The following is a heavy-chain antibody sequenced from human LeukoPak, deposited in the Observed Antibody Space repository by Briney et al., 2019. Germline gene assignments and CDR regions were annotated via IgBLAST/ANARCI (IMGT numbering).Heavy chain of an antibody. CDR1: GGSISSGGYY. J-gene: IGHJ4*02. CDR2: INHSGST. CDR3: ARGGYYFDY. Sequence: PSETLSLTCTVSGGSISSGGYYWSWIRQPPGKGLEWIGEINHSGSTNYNPSLKSRVTISVDTSKNQFSLKLSSVTAADTAVYYCARGGYYFDYWGQGTLVTVSS. D-gene: IGHD3-10*01. V-gene: IGHV4-39*07.